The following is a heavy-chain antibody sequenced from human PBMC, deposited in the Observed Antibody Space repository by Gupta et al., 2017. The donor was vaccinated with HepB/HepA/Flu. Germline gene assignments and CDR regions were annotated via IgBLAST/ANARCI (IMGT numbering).Heavy chain of an antibody. V-gene: IGHV3-30-3*01. J-gene: IGHJ4*02. Sequence: QVQLVESGGGVVQPGRSLRLSCAASGFTFSSYAMHWVRQAPGKGLEWVAVISYDGSNKYYADSVKGRFTISRDNSKNTLYLQMNSLRAEDTAVYYCARAEPAITVISGYWGQGTLVTVSS. CDR2: ISYDGSNK. D-gene: IGHD3-22*01. CDR1: GFTFSSYA. CDR3: ARAEPAITVISGY.